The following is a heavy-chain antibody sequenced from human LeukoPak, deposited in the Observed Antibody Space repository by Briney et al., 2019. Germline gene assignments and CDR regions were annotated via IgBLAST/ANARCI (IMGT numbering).Heavy chain of an antibody. J-gene: IGHJ6*03. CDR3: ARRGGSSFMDYYYHYMDV. Sequence: GGSLRLSCAASAFTFSDYSMNWVRQAPGKGLEWVSSISGSGIYTYYADSVKGRFTISRDNAKNSLYLQMNIPRAEDTAVYYCARRGGSSFMDYYYHYMDVWGKGTTVTVSS. CDR2: ISGSGIYT. V-gene: IGHV3-21*01. D-gene: IGHD6-6*01. CDR1: AFTFSDYS.